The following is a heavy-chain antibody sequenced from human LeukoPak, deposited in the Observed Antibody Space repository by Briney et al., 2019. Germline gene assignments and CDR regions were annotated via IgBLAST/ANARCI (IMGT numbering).Heavy chain of an antibody. D-gene: IGHD6-13*01. V-gene: IGHV1-69*13. J-gene: IGHJ4*02. CDR2: IITIRGTT. Sequence: SVKVSCKASGGSIRLYAISWVRQAPGQGLEWMGGIITIRGTTNYAQKFQGRVTITADESTNTAYMELSSLRSEDTAVYYCARVVAVGTWIDYWGQGTLVTVSS. CDR1: GGSIRLYA. CDR3: ARVVAVGTWIDY.